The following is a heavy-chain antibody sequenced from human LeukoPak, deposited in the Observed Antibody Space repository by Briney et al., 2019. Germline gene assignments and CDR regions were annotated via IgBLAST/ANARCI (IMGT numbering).Heavy chain of an antibody. D-gene: IGHD3-9*01. Sequence: ASVKVSCKVSGYTLTELSMHWVRQAPGKGLEWMGGFDPEDGETIYAQKLQGRVTMTTDTSTSTAYMELRSLRSDDTAVYYCARVGGSTVYYPFDYWGQGTLVTVSS. CDR3: ARVGGSTVYYPFDY. V-gene: IGHV1-24*01. CDR2: FDPEDGET. CDR1: GYTLTELS. J-gene: IGHJ4*02.